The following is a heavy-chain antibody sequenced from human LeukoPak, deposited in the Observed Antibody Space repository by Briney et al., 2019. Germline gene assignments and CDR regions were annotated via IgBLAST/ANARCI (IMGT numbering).Heavy chain of an antibody. CDR2: ISYDGSNK. CDR3: AKDRWMGATRDYYYYYYMDV. CDR1: GFTFSSYG. Sequence: GGSLRLSCAASGFTFSSYGMHWVRQAPGKGLEWVAVISYDGSNKYYADSVKGRFTISRDNSKNTLYLQMNSLRAEDTAVYYCAKDRWMGATRDYYYYYYMDVWGNGTTVTISS. D-gene: IGHD1-26*01. J-gene: IGHJ6*03. V-gene: IGHV3-30*18.